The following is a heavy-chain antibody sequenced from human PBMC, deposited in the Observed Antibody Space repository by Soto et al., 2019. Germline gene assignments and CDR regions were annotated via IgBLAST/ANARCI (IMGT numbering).Heavy chain of an antibody. V-gene: IGHV4-61*01. CDR2: IYYSGST. J-gene: IGHJ6*02. Sequence: SETLSLTCTVSGCSVSSGSYYWSWMRQPPGKGLEWIGYIYYSGSTNYNPSLKSRVTISVDTSKNQFSLKLSSVTAADTAVYYCARERGRGITIFGVVYRMDVWGQGTTVTVSS. CDR3: ARERGRGITIFGVVYRMDV. D-gene: IGHD3-3*01. CDR1: GCSVSSGSYY.